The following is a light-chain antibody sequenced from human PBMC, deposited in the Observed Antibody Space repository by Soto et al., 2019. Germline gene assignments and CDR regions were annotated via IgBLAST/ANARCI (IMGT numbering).Light chain of an antibody. J-gene: IGKJ1*01. V-gene: IGKV1-5*01. CDR2: DAS. CDR3: QKYNISPRT. Sequence: DIQMTQSPSPLSSSLGDRVTIPWRASQTINSWLAWYQQRPGKTPNLLIYDASNLASGVPSRFSGSGSGTELNLTISRLQPDDFATYYCQKYNISPRTCGQGTQVDIK. CDR1: QTINSW.